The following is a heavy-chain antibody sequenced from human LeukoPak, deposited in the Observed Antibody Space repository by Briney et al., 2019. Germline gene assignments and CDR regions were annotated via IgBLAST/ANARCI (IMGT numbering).Heavy chain of an antibody. CDR1: GGSFSGYY. D-gene: IGHD3-10*01. J-gene: IGHJ4*02. CDR2: INHSGST. CDR3: ARHSSVYGSGSFLHY. V-gene: IGHV4-34*01. Sequence: SETLSLTCAVYGGSFSGYYWSWIRQPPGKGLEWIGEINHSGSTNYNPSLKSRVTISVDTSKNQFSLKLSSVTAADTAVHYCARHSSVYGSGSFLHYWGQGTLVTVSS.